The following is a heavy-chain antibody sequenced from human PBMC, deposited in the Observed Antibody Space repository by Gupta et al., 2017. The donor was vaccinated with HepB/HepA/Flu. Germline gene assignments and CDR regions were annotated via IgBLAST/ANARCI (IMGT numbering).Heavy chain of an antibody. V-gene: IGHV3-7*01. CDR3: ARAHRARAFDI. CDR2: IKQDGSEK. Sequence: EVQLVESGGGLVQPGGSLRLSCAASGFTFNNYWVSWVRQAPGKGLEWVANIKQDGSEKYYVDSVKGRFTISRDNAKNSLYLQMNSLRAEDTAAYYCARAHRARAFDIWGQGTMVTVSS. J-gene: IGHJ3*02. CDR1: GFTFNNYW.